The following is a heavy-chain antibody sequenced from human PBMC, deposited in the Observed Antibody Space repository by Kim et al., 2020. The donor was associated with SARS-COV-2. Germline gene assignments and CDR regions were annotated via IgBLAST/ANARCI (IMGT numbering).Heavy chain of an antibody. CDR1: GGSFSGYY. CDR3: ARGRGGVAGTGGNWFDP. V-gene: IGHV4-34*01. J-gene: IGHJ5*02. D-gene: IGHD6-19*01. Sequence: SETLSLTCAVYGGSFSGYYWSWIRQPPGKGLEWIGEINHSGSTNYNPSLKSRVTISVDTSKNQFSLKLSSVTAADTAVYYCARGRGGVAGTGGNWFDPWG. CDR2: INHSGST.